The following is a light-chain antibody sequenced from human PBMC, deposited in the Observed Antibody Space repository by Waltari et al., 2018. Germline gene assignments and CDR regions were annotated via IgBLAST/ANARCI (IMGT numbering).Light chain of an antibody. J-gene: IGKJ4*01. Sequence: DIQITQSPSTLSASVGDRGTITSRASQSICNLLVWYLQKPGNAPKLRIYKASTLESGVPSMFSGSGSGTEFTLTISSLQPDDFVTDYGRQYNSYSLLTFGGGTKVEIK. CDR2: KAS. CDR1: QSICNL. CDR3: RQYNSYSLLT. V-gene: IGKV1-5*03.